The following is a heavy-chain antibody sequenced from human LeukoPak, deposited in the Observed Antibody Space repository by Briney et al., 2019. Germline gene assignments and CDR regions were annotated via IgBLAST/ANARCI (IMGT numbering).Heavy chain of an antibody. J-gene: IGHJ4*02. Sequence: SETLSLTCTVSGGSISSYYWSWVRQPPGKGLEWIGYIYYSGSTNYNPSLKSRVTISVDTSKNQFSLKLSSVTAADTAVYYCASTDVLRYFDWLPSEWGQGTLVTVSS. CDR1: GGSISSYY. D-gene: IGHD3-9*01. CDR2: IYYSGST. V-gene: IGHV4-59*01. CDR3: ASTDVLRYFDWLPSE.